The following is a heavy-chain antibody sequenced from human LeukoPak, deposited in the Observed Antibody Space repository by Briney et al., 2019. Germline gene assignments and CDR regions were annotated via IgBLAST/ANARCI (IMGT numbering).Heavy chain of an antibody. D-gene: IGHD3-9*01. CDR3: AKDYDILTGYYRFDI. CDR1: GFTFSSYA. V-gene: IGHV3-23*01. CDR2: ISGSGGST. J-gene: IGHJ3*02. Sequence: GGSLRLSCAASGFTFSSYAMSWVRQAPGKGLEWVSAISGSGGSTYYADSVKGRFTISRDNSKNTLYLQKNSLRAEDTAVYYCAKDYDILTGYYRFDIWGQGTMVTVSS.